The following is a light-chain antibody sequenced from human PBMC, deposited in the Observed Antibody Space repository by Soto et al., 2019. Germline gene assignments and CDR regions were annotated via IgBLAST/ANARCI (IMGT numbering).Light chain of an antibody. Sequence: DIVLTQSPGTLSLSPGERATLSCRASQSVSSTFFAWYQQKPGQAPRLLMFGASNRATGIPDRFSGSGSGTDFTLTISRLEPEDFAVYYCQQYGSSPLTFGGGTKVDIK. CDR2: GAS. V-gene: IGKV3-20*01. CDR1: QSVSSTF. J-gene: IGKJ4*01. CDR3: QQYGSSPLT.